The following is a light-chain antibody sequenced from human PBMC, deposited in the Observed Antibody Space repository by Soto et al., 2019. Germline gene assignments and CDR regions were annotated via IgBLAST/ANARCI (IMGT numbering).Light chain of an antibody. CDR1: QSVGNNY. V-gene: IGKV3-20*01. J-gene: IGKJ4*01. Sequence: IVLPQSPGTLSLFPGERATLSFRASQSVGNNYLVWYQQKPGQSHRFLMYDASTRATGITHRFSGSGSGTDSTLTISRLEPEDFAIYYCQQYDSSPLTFGGGTKVEIK. CDR3: QQYDSSPLT. CDR2: DAS.